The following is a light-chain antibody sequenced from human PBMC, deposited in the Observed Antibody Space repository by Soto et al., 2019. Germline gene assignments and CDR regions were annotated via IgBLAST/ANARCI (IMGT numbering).Light chain of an antibody. J-gene: IGKJ1*01. CDR2: GAS. CDR1: QIVSNNY. Sequence: EIVLTQSPGTLSLSPGERATLSCRASQIVSNNYLAWYQQKPGQAPRLLIYGASSRATGIPDRFSGSGSGTDFTLTISRLEPEDFAVYYCQRYGSSPRTFGQGTKVEIK. V-gene: IGKV3-20*01. CDR3: QRYGSSPRT.